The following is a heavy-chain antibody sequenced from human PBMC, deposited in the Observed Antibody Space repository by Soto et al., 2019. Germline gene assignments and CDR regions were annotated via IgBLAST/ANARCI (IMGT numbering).Heavy chain of an antibody. CDR1: GFTFSSYA. J-gene: IGHJ4*02. D-gene: IGHD3-22*01. CDR2: ISGSGGST. V-gene: IGHV3-23*04. Sequence: VQLVESGGGVVQPGRSLRLSCAASGFTFSSYAMSWVRQAPGKGLEWVSAISGSGGSTYYADSVKGRFTISRDNSKNTLYLQMNSLRAEDTAVYYCAKVSAYYYDSSGYLFDYWGQGTMVTVSS. CDR3: AKVSAYYYDSSGYLFDY.